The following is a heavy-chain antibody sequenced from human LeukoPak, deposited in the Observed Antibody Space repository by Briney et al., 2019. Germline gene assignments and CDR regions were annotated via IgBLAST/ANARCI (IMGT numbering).Heavy chain of an antibody. CDR3: AKDSLFGVVVTARGAFDI. J-gene: IGHJ3*02. D-gene: IGHD2-21*02. CDR1: GFTFSSYA. V-gene: IGHV3-23*01. Sequence: HPGGSLRLSCAASGFTFSSYAMSWVRQAPGKGREWVAAIRGSGCSTYYADSVKGRFTISRDNSKNTLYMQMSSLRAEDTAVYYCAKDSLFGVVVTARGAFDIWGQGKMVPVSS. CDR2: IRGSGCST.